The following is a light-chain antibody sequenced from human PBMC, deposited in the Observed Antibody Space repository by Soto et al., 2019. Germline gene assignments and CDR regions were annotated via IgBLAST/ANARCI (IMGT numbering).Light chain of an antibody. V-gene: IGLV2-8*01. Sequence: QSVLTQPASVSGSPGQSITISCTGTSIGAYDYVSWYQQHPGKAPKLMIYEINKRPSGVPDRFSGSKSGNTASLTVSGLQAEDEADYYCSSFAGSNNFPYVFGTGTKVTVL. CDR1: SIGAYDY. J-gene: IGLJ1*01. CDR2: EIN. CDR3: SSFAGSNNFPYV.